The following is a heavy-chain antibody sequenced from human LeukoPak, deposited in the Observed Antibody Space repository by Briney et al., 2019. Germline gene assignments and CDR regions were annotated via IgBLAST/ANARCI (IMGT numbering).Heavy chain of an antibody. Sequence: GASVKVSCKASGYTFTGYYMHWVRQAPGQGLEWMGWINPNSGGTNYAQKFQGRVTMTRDTSISTAYMELSRLRSDDTAVYYCAREHPYYYDSSGTALMAEIKYYFDYWGQGTLVTVSS. CDR2: INPNSGGT. D-gene: IGHD3-22*01. J-gene: IGHJ4*02. CDR1: GYTFTGYY. V-gene: IGHV1-2*02. CDR3: AREHPYYYDSSGTALMAEIKYYFDY.